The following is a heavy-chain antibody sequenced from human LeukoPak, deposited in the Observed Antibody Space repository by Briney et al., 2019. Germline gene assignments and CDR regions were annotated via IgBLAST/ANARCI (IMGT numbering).Heavy chain of an antibody. V-gene: IGHV3-23*01. CDR2: ISGSGGST. CDR1: GFTFSSYA. Sequence: GGSLRLSCAASGFTFSSYAMSWVRQAPGKGLEWVSAISGSGGSTYYADSVKGRFTISRDNSKNTLYLQMNSLRVEDTAVYYCAKDPLRYQLPPLWGYFDYWGQGTLVTVSS. D-gene: IGHD2-2*01. CDR3: AKDPLRYQLPPLWGYFDY. J-gene: IGHJ4*02.